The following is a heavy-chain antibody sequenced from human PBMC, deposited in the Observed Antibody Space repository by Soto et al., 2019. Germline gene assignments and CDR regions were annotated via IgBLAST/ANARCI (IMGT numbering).Heavy chain of an antibody. CDR1: GFTFSSYA. J-gene: IGHJ4*02. Sequence: EVQLLESGGGLVQPGGSLRLSCAASGFTFSSYAMSWVRQAPGKGLEWVSAISGSGGSTYYADSVKGRFTISRDNSKNSLYLQMNSLRAEDTAVYYCAKDLGGSPYYFDYWGQGTLVTVSS. V-gene: IGHV3-23*01. CDR3: AKDLGGSPYYFDY. D-gene: IGHD1-26*01. CDR2: ISGSGGST.